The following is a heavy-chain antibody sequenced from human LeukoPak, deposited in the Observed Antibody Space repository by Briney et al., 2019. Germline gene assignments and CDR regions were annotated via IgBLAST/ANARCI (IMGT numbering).Heavy chain of an antibody. CDR1: GGSLSDSY. Sequence: SETLSLTCAIYGGSLSDSYWSWIRQPPGGGLEWIGEVYHTGSTNYNPSLKTRVTISVDTSKNQFSLEVTSVTAADTAVYYCARGPTRIFDYWGQGILVTASS. CDR3: ARGPTRIFDY. V-gene: IGHV4-34*01. CDR2: VYHTGST. J-gene: IGHJ4*02.